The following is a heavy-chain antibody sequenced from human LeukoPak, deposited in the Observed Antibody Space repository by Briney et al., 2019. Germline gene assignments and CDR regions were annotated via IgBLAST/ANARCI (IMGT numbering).Heavy chain of an antibody. CDR2: ISGSGGST. J-gene: IGHJ4*02. V-gene: IGHV3-23*01. CDR3: ARVTSGLDY. Sequence: PGGSLRLSCAASGFTFSSYAMSWVRQAPGKGLEWVSAISGSGGSTYYADSVKGRFTISRDNAKNSLSLQMNSLRAEDTAVYYCARVTSGLDYWGQGTLVTVSS. CDR1: GFTFSSYA.